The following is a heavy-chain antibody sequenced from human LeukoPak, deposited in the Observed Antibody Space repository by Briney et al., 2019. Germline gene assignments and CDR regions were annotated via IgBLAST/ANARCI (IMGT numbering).Heavy chain of an antibody. Sequence: GVSLRFSCSASAFTVSSNYMGWLRHAPGQELEGVSVIYSGGSTYYADSVKGRFTISRDNSKITLYLQMNSLRAEDTAVYYCARAMRGYSYILEHWGQGTLVTVSS. D-gene: IGHD5-18*01. CDR2: IYSGGST. CDR1: AFTVSSNY. V-gene: IGHV3-53*01. CDR3: ARAMRGYSYILEH. J-gene: IGHJ4*02.